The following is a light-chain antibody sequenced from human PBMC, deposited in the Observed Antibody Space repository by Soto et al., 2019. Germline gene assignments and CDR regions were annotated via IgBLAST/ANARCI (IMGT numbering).Light chain of an antibody. Sequence: DIQMTQSPSTLSASVGDRVSITCRASQSISNWLAWYPQKPGKAPNLLIYDASSLESGVPSRFIGSGSGTEFTLTISSLQPDDFATYYCQQYNSYSPITFGPGTKVDVK. CDR1: QSISNW. CDR3: QQYNSYSPIT. CDR2: DAS. J-gene: IGKJ3*01. V-gene: IGKV1-5*01.